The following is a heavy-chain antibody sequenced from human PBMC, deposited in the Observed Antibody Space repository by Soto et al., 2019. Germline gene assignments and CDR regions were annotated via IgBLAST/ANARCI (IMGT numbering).Heavy chain of an antibody. CDR1: GYSVSSSDYY. CDR3: ARVAGSGWLAPRYFDY. J-gene: IGHJ4*02. D-gene: IGHD6-19*01. V-gene: IGHV4-39*01. Sequence: PSETLSLTCSVSGYSVSSSDYYWAWIRQPPGKGLEWIGSMLYSGLTYYNPSLKSRVTLSVDTSKNQFSVRLNSVTASDTAVYYCARVAGSGWLAPRYFDYWGQGTLVTV. CDR2: MLYSGLT.